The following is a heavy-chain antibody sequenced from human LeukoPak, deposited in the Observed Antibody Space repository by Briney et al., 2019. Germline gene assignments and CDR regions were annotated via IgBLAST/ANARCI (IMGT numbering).Heavy chain of an antibody. CDR1: GYTFTSYY. CDR3: ARDLGEVTMVRGVIIKGYYYYMDV. V-gene: IGHV1-46*01. J-gene: IGHJ6*03. Sequence: GASVKVSCKASGYTFTSYYMHWVRQAPGQGLEWMGIINPSGGSTSYAQKFQGRVTMTRDTSTSTVYMELSSLRSEDTAVYYCARDLGEVTMVRGVIIKGYYYYMDVWGKGTTVTNSS. CDR2: INPSGGST. D-gene: IGHD3-10*01.